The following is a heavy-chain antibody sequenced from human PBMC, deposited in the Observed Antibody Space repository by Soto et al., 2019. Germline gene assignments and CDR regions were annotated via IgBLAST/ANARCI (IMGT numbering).Heavy chain of an antibody. Sequence: EVQLLESGGGLVQPGGSLRLSCSASGFTFSSYAMSWVRQAPGKGLEWVSAISGSGGSTYYADTVKGRFTISRDNSKNTLYLQMNSLRAEYTAVYYCAKDYGDNGGAFDIWGQGTMVNVSS. V-gene: IGHV3-23*01. D-gene: IGHD4-17*01. J-gene: IGHJ3*02. CDR3: AKDYGDNGGAFDI. CDR2: ISGSGGST. CDR1: GFTFSSYA.